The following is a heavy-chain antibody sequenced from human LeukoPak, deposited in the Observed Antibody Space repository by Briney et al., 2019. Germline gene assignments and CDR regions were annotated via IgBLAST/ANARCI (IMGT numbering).Heavy chain of an antibody. J-gene: IGHJ4*02. V-gene: IGHV3-23*01. Sequence: GGSLRLSCAASGFTFSSYAMSWVRQAPGKGLEWVSAISGGGSSTYYADSVKGRFTISRDNSKKTLYLQMNSLRAEDTAVYYCAKDIVVAASFFDYWGQGTLVTVSS. D-gene: IGHD2-15*01. CDR3: AKDIVVAASFFDY. CDR2: ISGGGSST. CDR1: GFTFSSYA.